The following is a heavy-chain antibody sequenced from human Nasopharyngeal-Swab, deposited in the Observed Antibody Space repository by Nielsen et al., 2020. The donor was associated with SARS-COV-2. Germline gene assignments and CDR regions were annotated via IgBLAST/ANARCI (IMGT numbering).Heavy chain of an antibody. Sequence: RQSPGKGLEWVSYISSSSSTIYYADSVKGRFTISRDNAKNSLYLQMNSLRDEDTAVYYCARDDCSSTSCYGRSNAFDIWGQGTMVTVSS. CDR2: ISSSSSTI. J-gene: IGHJ3*02. CDR3: ARDDCSSTSCYGRSNAFDI. D-gene: IGHD2-2*01. V-gene: IGHV3-48*02.